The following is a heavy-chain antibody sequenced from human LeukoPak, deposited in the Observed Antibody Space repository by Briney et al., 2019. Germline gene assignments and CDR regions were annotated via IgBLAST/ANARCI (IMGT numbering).Heavy chain of an antibody. D-gene: IGHD1-1*01. Sequence: GGSLRLSCAASGFTFDDYAISWVRQAPGKGLEWLSAISGSATTYYADSVRGRFIISRDNSKNTLYLQMSSLRAEDTAVYYCAKVDNWKYGHHDFWGQGTLVTVSS. CDR2: ISGSATT. CDR1: GFTFDDYA. V-gene: IGHV3-23*01. CDR3: AKVDNWKYGHHDF. J-gene: IGHJ4*02.